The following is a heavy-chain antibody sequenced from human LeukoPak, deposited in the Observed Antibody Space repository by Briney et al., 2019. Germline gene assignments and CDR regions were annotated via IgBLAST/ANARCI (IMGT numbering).Heavy chain of an antibody. J-gene: IGHJ4*02. D-gene: IGHD4-17*01. CDR1: GGSISSYY. V-gene: IGHV4-59*12. CDR2: IYYSGST. Sequence: SETLSLTCTVSGGSISSYYWSWIRQPPGKGLEWIGYIYYSGSTNYNPSLKSRVTISVDTSKNQFSLKLSSVTAADTAVYYCARGAYGPLGDYWGQGTLVTVSS. CDR3: ARGAYGPLGDY.